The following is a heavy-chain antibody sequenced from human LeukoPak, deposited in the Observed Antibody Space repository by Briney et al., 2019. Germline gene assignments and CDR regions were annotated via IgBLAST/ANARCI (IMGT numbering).Heavy chain of an antibody. CDR2: IIPNSGGT. CDR3: ARGWSGSYYSHYYYYMDV. CDR1: GYTFTGYY. J-gene: IGHJ6*03. V-gene: IGHV1-2*02. Sequence: ASVKVPCKASGYTFTGYYMHWVRQAPGQGLEWMGWIIPNSGGTNYAQKFQGRVTMTRDTSITTAYMELSRLRSDDTAVYYCARGWSGSYYSHYYYYMDVWGKGTTVTVSS. D-gene: IGHD1-26*01.